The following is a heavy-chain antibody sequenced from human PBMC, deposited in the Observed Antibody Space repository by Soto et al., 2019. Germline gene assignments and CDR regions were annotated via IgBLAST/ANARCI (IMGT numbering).Heavy chain of an antibody. CDR1: GFTFNTYN. CDR2: ISDSSNTI. Sequence: GGSLRLSCAASGFTFNTYNMNWVRQAPGKGLEWVSYISDSSNTIHYADSVKGRFTISRDNAKNSLYLQMNSLRAEDTAVYYCARDDYPYYDASSGYHFDYWGQGALGTVS. J-gene: IGHJ4*02. D-gene: IGHD3-22*01. CDR3: ARDDYPYYDASSGYHFDY. V-gene: IGHV3-48*01.